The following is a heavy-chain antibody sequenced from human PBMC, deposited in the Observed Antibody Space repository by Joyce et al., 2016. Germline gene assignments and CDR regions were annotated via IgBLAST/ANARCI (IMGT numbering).Heavy chain of an antibody. CDR1: GGSFNRYS. CDR3: ATLSYGSGGHWFDP. Sequence: QVQLVQSGAEVKKPGSSVKVSCKASGGSFNRYSFIWVRQAPGQGLEWMGRIIPILNTVNYTQKFQGRISITADAATKTVDMELSSLRSDDTAVFFCATLSYGSGGHWFDPWGQGTLVTVSS. V-gene: IGHV1-69*08. J-gene: IGHJ5*02. CDR2: IIPILNTV. D-gene: IGHD3-10*01.